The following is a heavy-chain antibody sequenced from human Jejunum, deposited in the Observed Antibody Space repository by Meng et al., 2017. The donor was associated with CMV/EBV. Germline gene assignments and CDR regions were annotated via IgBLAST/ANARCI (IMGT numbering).Heavy chain of an antibody. CDR3: ARTQWHVGYFDN. D-gene: IGHD6-19*01. J-gene: IGHJ4*02. CDR1: LGSISSGSYS. V-gene: IGHV4-39*07. Sequence: SLGSISSGSYSRGLLRQPPGKGLELIGSIHYTGSTNYNPSLKTRVSISEDTSKNEFSLTLTSVTAADTAVYYCARTQWHVGYFDNWGQGTLVTVSS. CDR2: IHYTGST.